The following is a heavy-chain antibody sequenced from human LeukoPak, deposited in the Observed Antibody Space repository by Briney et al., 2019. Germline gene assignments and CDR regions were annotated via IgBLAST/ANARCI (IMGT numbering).Heavy chain of an antibody. CDR3: ARGRYSSTTYYFDY. Sequence: PGGSLRLSCAASGFTFSSYWMSWVRQAPGKGPEWVANIKQDGSEKYCVDSVKGRFTISRDNAKSSLYLQMNSLRAGDTAMYFCARGRYSSTTYYFDYWGQGALVTVSS. CDR1: GFTFSSYW. V-gene: IGHV3-7*03. J-gene: IGHJ4*02. D-gene: IGHD6-19*01. CDR2: IKQDGSEK.